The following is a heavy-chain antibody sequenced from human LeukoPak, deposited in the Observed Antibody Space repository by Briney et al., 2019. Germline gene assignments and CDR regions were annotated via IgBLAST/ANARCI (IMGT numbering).Heavy chain of an antibody. D-gene: IGHD1-26*01. CDR1: GGTFSGYC. J-gene: IGHJ6*03. V-gene: IGHV4-34*01. CDR2: SNDSGGT. CDR3: ARLSVIVGAALEYYYYYMDV. Sequence: SETLSLTGAVYGGTFSGYCWSWIRQPPGKGLEWVGESNDSGGTNYNPSLKSRVTISADKSKNQVSLRLTSVTAADTAVYYCARLSVIVGAALEYYYYYMDVWGQGTTVTVSS.